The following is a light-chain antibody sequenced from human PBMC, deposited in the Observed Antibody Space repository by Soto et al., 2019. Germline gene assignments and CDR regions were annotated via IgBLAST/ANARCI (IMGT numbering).Light chain of an antibody. J-gene: IGKJ5*01. V-gene: IGKV1-39*01. CDR2: SAS. CDR3: QQTYTTPEIT. Sequence: DIQMTQSPSSLSASVGDSVTITCRTSQTSKNYLNWYQQKPGKAPKLLVYSASNLQSGVPSRFSGSGSGTNFTLTISSLQPEDLAIYYCQQTYTTPEITYGQGTRLE. CDR1: QTSKNY.